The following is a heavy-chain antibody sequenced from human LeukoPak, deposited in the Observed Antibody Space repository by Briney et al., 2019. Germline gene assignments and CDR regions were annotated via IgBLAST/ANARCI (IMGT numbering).Heavy chain of an antibody. CDR3: ARDHKGGDGADAFDL. Sequence: ASETLSLTCTVSGGSISSSSYYWGWIRQPPGKGLEWIGSIYYSGSTYYNPSLKSRVTISVDTSKNQFSLKLSSVTAADTALYYCARDHKGGDGADAFDLWGHGTMVTVSS. J-gene: IGHJ3*01. D-gene: IGHD5-24*01. CDR1: GGSISSSSYY. V-gene: IGHV4-39*07. CDR2: IYYSGST.